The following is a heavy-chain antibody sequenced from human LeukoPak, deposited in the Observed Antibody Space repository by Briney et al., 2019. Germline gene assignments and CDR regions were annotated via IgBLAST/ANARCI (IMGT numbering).Heavy chain of an antibody. CDR1: GDSIRSNNYY. Sequence: SETLSLTCTVSGDSIRSNNYYWGWIRQPPGKGLEWIGSIYDTGSSFYNPSLKSRVIISVDTSKNQFSLKLSSVTAADTAVYYCQSRFLEWLLDYWGQGTLVTVSS. V-gene: IGHV4-39*01. D-gene: IGHD3-3*01. J-gene: IGHJ4*02. CDR2: IYDTGSS. CDR3: QSRFLEWLLDY.